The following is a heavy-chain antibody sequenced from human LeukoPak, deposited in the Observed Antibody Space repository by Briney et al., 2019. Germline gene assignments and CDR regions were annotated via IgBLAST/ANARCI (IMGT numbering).Heavy chain of an antibody. J-gene: IGHJ4*02. CDR2: IMPDGSGK. D-gene: IGHD2-8*01. V-gene: IGHV3-7*01. CDR1: GFDFRDYW. CDR3: ARDFTKDDFDY. Sequence: GGSLRLSCAVLGFDFRDYWMSWVRQAPGKGLEWVANIMPDGSGKSYVDSVKGRFTISRDNGKNSLYPQMNSLRAEDTAVYYCARDFTKDDFDYWGQGTLVTVSS.